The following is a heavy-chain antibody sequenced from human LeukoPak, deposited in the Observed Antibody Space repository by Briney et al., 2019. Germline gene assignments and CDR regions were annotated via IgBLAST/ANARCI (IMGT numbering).Heavy chain of an antibody. V-gene: IGHV4-59*08. CDR1: GGSISSYY. CDR3: ARKYDYSHWYFDL. Sequence: SGTLSLTCTVSGGSISSYYWSWIRQPPGKGLEWIGYIYYSGSTNYNPSLKSRVTISVDTSKNQFSLKLSSVTAADTAVYYCARKYDYSHWYFDLWGRGTLVTVSS. CDR2: IYYSGST. D-gene: IGHD5-12*01. J-gene: IGHJ2*01.